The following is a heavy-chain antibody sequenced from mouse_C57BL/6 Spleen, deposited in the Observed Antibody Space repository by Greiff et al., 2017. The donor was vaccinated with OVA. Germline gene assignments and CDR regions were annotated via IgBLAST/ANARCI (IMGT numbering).Heavy chain of an antibody. Sequence: VQLQQSGAELVRPGTSVKLSCKASGYTFTSYWMHWVKQRPGQGLEWIGVIDPSDSYTNYNQKFKGKATLTVDTSSSTAYMQLSNLTSEDSAVYYCASEVYFDYWGKGTTLTVSS. J-gene: IGHJ2*01. CDR3: ASEVYFDY. CDR2: IDPSDSYT. V-gene: IGHV1-59*01. CDR1: GYTFTSYW.